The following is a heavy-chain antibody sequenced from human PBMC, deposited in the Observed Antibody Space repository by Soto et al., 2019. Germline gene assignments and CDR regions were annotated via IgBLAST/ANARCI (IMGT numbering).Heavy chain of an antibody. CDR3: ARSSGCYALDI. CDR2: VNGGDGNT. Sequence: QVQLVQSGAEVKKPGASVKISCKASGYTFSTFAIHWVRQAPGQRPEWMGWVNGGDGNTRFSQNFQGRVTLTREASATTAYMELSSLRSEDTAVYYCARSSGCYALDIWGQGTMVSVSS. D-gene: IGHD6-19*01. CDR1: GYTFSTFA. J-gene: IGHJ3*02. V-gene: IGHV1-3*01.